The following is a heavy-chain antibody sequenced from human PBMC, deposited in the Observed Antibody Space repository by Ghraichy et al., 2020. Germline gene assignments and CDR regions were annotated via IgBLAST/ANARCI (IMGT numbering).Heavy chain of an antibody. D-gene: IGHD3-22*01. CDR2: ISRSSSTI. J-gene: IGHJ3*02. V-gene: IGHV3-48*01. CDR1: GFTFSSYS. CDR3: ARVRAYDTPYDAFDI. Sequence: GGSLRLSCAASGFTFSSYSMNWVRQAPGKGLEWVSHISRSSSTIYYADSVKGRFTISRDNAKNSLYLQMNTLRAEDTAVYYCARVRAYDTPYDAFDIWGQGTMVTVSS.